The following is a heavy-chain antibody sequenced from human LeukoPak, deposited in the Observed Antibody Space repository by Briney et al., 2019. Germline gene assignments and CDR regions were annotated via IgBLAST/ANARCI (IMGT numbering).Heavy chain of an antibody. Sequence: PGGSLRLSCAASGFTFSSYWMSWVRQAPGKGLEWVANIKQDGSEKYYVDSVKGRFTISRDNAKNSLYLQMNSLRAEDTAVYYCARGAHIVVVPAALSPFDYWGQGTLVTVSS. V-gene: IGHV3-7*01. D-gene: IGHD2-2*01. CDR1: GFTFSSYW. J-gene: IGHJ4*02. CDR3: ARGAHIVVVPAALSPFDY. CDR2: IKQDGSEK.